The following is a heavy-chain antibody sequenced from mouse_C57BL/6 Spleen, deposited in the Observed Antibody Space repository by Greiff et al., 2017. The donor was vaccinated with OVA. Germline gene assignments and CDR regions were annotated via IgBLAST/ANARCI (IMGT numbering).Heavy chain of an antibody. D-gene: IGHD1-1*01. CDR1: GYAFSSSW. V-gene: IGHV1-82*01. Sequence: QVQLQQSGPELVKPGASVKISCKASGYAFSSSWMNWVKQRPGKGLEWIGRIYPGDGDTNYNGKFKGKATLTAGKSSSTAYMQLSSLTSEDSAVYFCARGTTVVATPFAYWGQGTLVTVSA. J-gene: IGHJ3*01. CDR2: IYPGDGDT. CDR3: ARGTTVVATPFAY.